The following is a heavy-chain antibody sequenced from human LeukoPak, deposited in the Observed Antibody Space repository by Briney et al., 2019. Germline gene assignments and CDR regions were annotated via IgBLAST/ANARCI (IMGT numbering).Heavy chain of an antibody. D-gene: IGHD6-19*01. CDR1: GGSISSGDYY. J-gene: IGHJ6*02. V-gene: IGHV4-61*08. CDR2: IYYSGST. Sequence: PSQTLSLTCTVSGGSISSGDYYWSWIRQPPGKGLEWIGYIYYSGSTNYNPSLKSRVTISVDTSKNQFSLKLSSVTAADTAVYYCARHVIAVAEDGMDVWGQGTTVTVSS. CDR3: ARHVIAVAEDGMDV.